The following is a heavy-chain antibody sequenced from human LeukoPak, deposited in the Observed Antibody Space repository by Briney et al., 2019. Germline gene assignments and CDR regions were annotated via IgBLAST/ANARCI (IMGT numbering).Heavy chain of an antibody. V-gene: IGHV3-33*06. D-gene: IGHD1-26*01. CDR2: ILSDGSKE. Sequence: GGSLRLSCAASGFTFSSYGMHWVRQAPGKGLEWVAVILSDGSKEFYTDSVKGRFTISRDNSKNTLYLQMNSLRAEDTAVYYCAKGGVSPKWFDPWGRGTLVTVSS. CDR1: GFTFSSYG. J-gene: IGHJ5*02. CDR3: AKGGVSPKWFDP.